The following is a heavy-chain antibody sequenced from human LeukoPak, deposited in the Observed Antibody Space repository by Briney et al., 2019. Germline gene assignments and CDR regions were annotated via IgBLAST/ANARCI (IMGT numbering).Heavy chain of an antibody. Sequence: ASVKVSCTASGYTFTSYGISWVRQAPGQGLEWMGWVSTYNGNTKYAQNLQGRVTTTTDTSTSTAYMELRSLRSDDTAMYYCAGQSTGSYYSPIDYWGQGTLVTVSS. CDR1: GYTFTSYG. D-gene: IGHD1-26*01. CDR2: VSTYNGNT. V-gene: IGHV1-18*01. CDR3: AGQSTGSYYSPIDY. J-gene: IGHJ4*02.